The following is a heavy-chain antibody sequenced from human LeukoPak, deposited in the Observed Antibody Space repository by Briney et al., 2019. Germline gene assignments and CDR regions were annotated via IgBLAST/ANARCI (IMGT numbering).Heavy chain of an antibody. V-gene: IGHV4-59*12. CDR1: GGSISSYY. CDR3: ARDMIYGGNSDNAFDI. D-gene: IGHD4-23*01. CDR2: IYYSGST. Sequence: PSETLSLTCTVSGGSISSYYWSWIRQPPGKGLEWIGYIYYSGSTNYNPSLKSRVTISVDTSKNQFSLKLSSVTAADTAVYYCARDMIYGGNSDNAFDIWGQGTMVTVSS. J-gene: IGHJ3*02.